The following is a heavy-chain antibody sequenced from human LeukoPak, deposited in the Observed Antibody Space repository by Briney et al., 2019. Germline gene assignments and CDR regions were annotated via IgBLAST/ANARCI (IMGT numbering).Heavy chain of an antibody. J-gene: IGHJ5*02. CDR3: ARDSGYCSSTSCSNWFDP. D-gene: IGHD2-2*01. CDR1: GGSINSYY. CDR2: IYTSGST. V-gene: IGHV4-4*07. Sequence: ASETLSLTCTVSGGSINSYYWSWIRQPAGKGLEWIGRIYTSGSTNYNPSLKSRVTMSVDTSKNQFSLKLSSVTAADTAVYYCARDSGYCSSTSCSNWFDPWGQGTLVTVSP.